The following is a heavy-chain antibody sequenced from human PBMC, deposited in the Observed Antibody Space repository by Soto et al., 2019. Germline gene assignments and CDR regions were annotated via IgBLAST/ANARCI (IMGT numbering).Heavy chain of an antibody. CDR1: GFTFDDYA. CDR3: AKDHGSGGYFPTYYYYYYGMDV. CDR2: ISWNSGSI. V-gene: IGHV3-9*01. Sequence: PGGSLRLSCAASGFTFDDYAMHWVRQAPGKGLEWVSGISWNSGSIGYADSVKGRFTISRDNAKNSLYLQMNSLRAEDTALYYCAKDHGSGGYFPTYYYYYYGMDVWGQGTTVTVSS. J-gene: IGHJ6*02. D-gene: IGHD3-10*01.